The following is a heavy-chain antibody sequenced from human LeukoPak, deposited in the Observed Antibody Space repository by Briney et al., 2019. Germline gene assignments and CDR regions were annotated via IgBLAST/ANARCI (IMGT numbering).Heavy chain of an antibody. CDR3: ARADYGGNSAGFDY. CDR2: INPNSGGT. CDR1: GYTFTGYY. J-gene: IGHJ4*02. D-gene: IGHD4-23*01. V-gene: IGHV1-2*02. Sequence: ASVKVSCKASGYTFTGYYMHWVRQAPGQGLEWMGWINPNSGGTNYAQKFQGRVTMTRDTSISTAYMELSRLRSEDTAVYYCARADYGGNSAGFDYWGQGTLVTVSS.